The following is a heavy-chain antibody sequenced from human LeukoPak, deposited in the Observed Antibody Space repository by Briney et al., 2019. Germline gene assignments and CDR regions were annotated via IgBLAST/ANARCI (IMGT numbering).Heavy chain of an antibody. V-gene: IGHV3-48*02. CDR3: ARVWQDYSGVDY. CDR1: GFTFSSYG. J-gene: IGHJ4*02. D-gene: IGHD2-21*01. Sequence: GGSLRLSCAASGFTFSSYGINWVRQAPGKGLEWISYISTTGTTIHYADSVKGRFAISRDNAKSSLYLQMNSLRDEDTAVYYCARVWQDYSGVDYWGQGTLVTVSS. CDR2: ISTTGTTI.